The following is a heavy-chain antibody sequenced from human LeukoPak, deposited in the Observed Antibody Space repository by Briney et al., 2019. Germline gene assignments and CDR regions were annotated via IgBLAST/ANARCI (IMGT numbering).Heavy chain of an antibody. Sequence: GGSLRLSCAASGFTVGSNYMSWVRQAPGKGLEWVSGIHSGDSTYYADSVKGRITISRDNSKNMLYLQMNSLRAEDTAVYHCARASGGYYDSSGSFDYWGQGTLVTVSS. CDR1: GFTVGSNY. D-gene: IGHD3-22*01. CDR3: ARASGGYYDSSGSFDY. CDR2: IHSGDST. V-gene: IGHV3-53*01. J-gene: IGHJ4*02.